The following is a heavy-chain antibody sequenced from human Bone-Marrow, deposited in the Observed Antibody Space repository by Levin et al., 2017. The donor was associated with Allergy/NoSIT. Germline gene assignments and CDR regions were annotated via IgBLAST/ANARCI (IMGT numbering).Heavy chain of an antibody. V-gene: IGHV3-15*01. Sequence: PGGSLRLSCAASGFSFTKVWMTWVRQAPGKGLEWVGRIKSETDGGTIDYAAPVKGRFTISRDDSRSTLYLQMNSLKTEDTAGYYCTTAVWARSIRDDYWGQGTLVTVSS. CDR3: TTAVWARSIRDDY. J-gene: IGHJ4*02. D-gene: IGHD2-21*01. CDR1: GFSFTKVW. CDR2: IKSETDGGTI.